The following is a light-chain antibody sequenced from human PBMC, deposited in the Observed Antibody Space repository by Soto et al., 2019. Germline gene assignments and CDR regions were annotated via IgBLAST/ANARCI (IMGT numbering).Light chain of an antibody. Sequence: DIVMTQSPDSLAVSLGERATINCKSSQSVLYSSNNKNYLAWYQQKPGQPPKVILYWASTRESGVPDRFSGSGSGTDFTLTISSLQAEDVAVYYCHQFYGTPLTFGGGTKVEIK. CDR3: HQFYGTPLT. V-gene: IGKV4-1*01. CDR2: WAS. CDR1: QSVLYSSNNKNY. J-gene: IGKJ4*01.